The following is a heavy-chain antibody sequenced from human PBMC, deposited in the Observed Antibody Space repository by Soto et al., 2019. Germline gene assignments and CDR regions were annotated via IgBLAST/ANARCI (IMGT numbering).Heavy chain of an antibody. V-gene: IGHV1-3*01. D-gene: IGHD3-10*01. CDR1: GYTFTSYA. CDR2: INAGNGKT. J-gene: IGHJ6*02. CDR3: PRTRSYYDMDA. Sequence: QVQLVQSGAEVKKPGASVKVSCKASGYTFTSYAMHWVRQAPGQRLEWMGWINAGNGKTKYSQKFQGRVTITRDTSPSTAYMALSGLRSEATAADYCPRTRSYYDMDAGGQGTTVTASS.